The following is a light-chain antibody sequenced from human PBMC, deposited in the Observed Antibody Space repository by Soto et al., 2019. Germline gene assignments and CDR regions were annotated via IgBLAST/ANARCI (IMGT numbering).Light chain of an antibody. CDR3: QQYNSYRT. V-gene: IGKV1-5*01. J-gene: IGKJ1*01. CDR2: DAS. Sequence: EIQMTQSPSTLSASLGDRVTITCRASQSISSWLAWYQQKPGKAPKLLIYDASSLESGVPSRFSGSGSGTEFTLTISSLQPDDFATYYRQQYNSYRTFGQGTNVDIK. CDR1: QSISSW.